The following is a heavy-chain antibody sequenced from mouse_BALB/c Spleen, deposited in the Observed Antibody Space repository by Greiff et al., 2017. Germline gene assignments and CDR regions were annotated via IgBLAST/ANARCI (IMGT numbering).Heavy chain of an antibody. V-gene: IGHV1S81*02. D-gene: IGHD3-2*01. Sequence: VQLQQPGAELVKPGASVKLSCKASGYTFTSYYMYWVKQRPGQGLEWIGGINPSNGGTNFNEKFKSKATLTVDKSSSTAYMQLSSLTSEDSAVYYCTKTARATVFAYWGQGTLVTVSA. CDR3: TKTARATVFAY. CDR1: GYTFTSYY. CDR2: INPSNGGT. J-gene: IGHJ3*01.